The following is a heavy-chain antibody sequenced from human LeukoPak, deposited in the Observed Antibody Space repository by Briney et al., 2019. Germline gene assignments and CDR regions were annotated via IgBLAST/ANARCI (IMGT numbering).Heavy chain of an antibody. CDR3: ARVLHKRNYDSSGFYVY. CDR1: GFTFNSYT. CDR2: ISSSSSYI. Sequence: PGGSLRLSCAASGFTFNSYTVNWVRQVPGKGLEWVSSISSSSSYIYYSDSVKGRFTISRDNAKNSLYLQMNSLRAEDTAVYYCARVLHKRNYDSSGFYVYWGQGTLVTVSS. D-gene: IGHD3-22*01. V-gene: IGHV3-21*01. J-gene: IGHJ4*02.